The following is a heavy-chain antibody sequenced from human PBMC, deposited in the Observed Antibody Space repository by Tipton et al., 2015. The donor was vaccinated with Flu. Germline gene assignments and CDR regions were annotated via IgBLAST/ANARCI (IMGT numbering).Heavy chain of an antibody. CDR3: ARGSGSGTDVTFYF. CDR2: MSASGSS. D-gene: IGHD3-10*01. CDR1: GDSMSSFY. V-gene: IGHV4-4*07. J-gene: IGHJ4*02. Sequence: LRLSCTVSGDSMSSFYWTWIRQPAGKGLEWIGRMSASGSSKYKPSLKSRVNMSVDTSKNQFSLRLTSVTSADTAVYYCARGSGSGTDVTFYFWGQGTLVTVSS.